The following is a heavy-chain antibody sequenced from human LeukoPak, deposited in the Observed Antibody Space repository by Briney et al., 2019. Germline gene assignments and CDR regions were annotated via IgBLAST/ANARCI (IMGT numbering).Heavy chain of an antibody. J-gene: IGHJ4*02. D-gene: IGHD5-24*01. Sequence: PSETLSLTCSVSGGSIRSYYWSWIRQPAGKGLEWIGRIYTSGSTNYNPSLKSRVTISVDKSKNQFSLKLSSVTAADTAVYYCARALARDGYNCFDYWGQGTLVTVSS. CDR1: GGSIRSYY. CDR2: IYTSGST. CDR3: ARALARDGYNCFDY. V-gene: IGHV4-4*07.